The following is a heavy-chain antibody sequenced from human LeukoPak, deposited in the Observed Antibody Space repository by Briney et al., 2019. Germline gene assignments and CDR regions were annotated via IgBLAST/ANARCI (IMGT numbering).Heavy chain of an antibody. J-gene: IGHJ3*02. D-gene: IGHD3-9*01. CDR3: AKVPTYYNILTGFPSDI. V-gene: IGHV3-23*01. CDR1: GFTFSSYT. CDR2: LRGRDGTT. Sequence: GGSLRLSCAASGFTFSSYTMSWVRQAPGKGLEWVSSLRGRDGTTYYADSVKGRFTISRDNSKNTLSLQMNSLRAEDTAVYYCAKVPTYYNILTGFPSDIWGQGTMVTVSS.